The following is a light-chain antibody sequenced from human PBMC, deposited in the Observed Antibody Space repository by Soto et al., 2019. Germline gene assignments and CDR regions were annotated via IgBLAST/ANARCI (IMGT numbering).Light chain of an antibody. V-gene: IGKV3-20*01. CDR2: GVS. J-gene: IGKJ5*01. Sequence: ELVLTQSPGTLSLSPGEIAALSCSASQPVIINFLAWYQQKPGQAPRLLIYGVSSRASGIPDRFFGSGSGTDFTLTINRLEPEDFAVYYCQQYANSPITFGQGTRLEI. CDR1: QPVIINF. CDR3: QQYANSPIT.